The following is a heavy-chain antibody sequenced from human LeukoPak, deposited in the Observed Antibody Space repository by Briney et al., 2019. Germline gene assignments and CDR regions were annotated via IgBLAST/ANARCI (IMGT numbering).Heavy chain of an antibody. Sequence: GGSLRLSCAASGFTVSSNYMSWVRQAPGKGLEWVSVIYSGGSTYYADSVKGRFTISRDNSKNTLYLQMNSLRAEDTAVYYCARGSELDFFDYWGQETLVTVSS. CDR1: GFTVSSNY. V-gene: IGHV3-53*01. CDR3: ARGSELDFFDY. CDR2: IYSGGST. D-gene: IGHD3-10*01. J-gene: IGHJ4*02.